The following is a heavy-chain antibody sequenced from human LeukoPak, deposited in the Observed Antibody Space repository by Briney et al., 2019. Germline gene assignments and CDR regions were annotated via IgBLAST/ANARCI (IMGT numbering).Heavy chain of an antibody. V-gene: IGHV1-2*02. CDR1: GYTFTGYY. D-gene: IGHD3-10*01. CDR2: INPNNGGT. CDR3: ARGEARSWFGELFNFDY. J-gene: IGHJ4*02. Sequence: ASVKVSCKASGYTFTGYYMHWVRQVPGQGLEWMGWINPNNGGTNYAQKFQGRVTMTRDTSISTAYMELRSLRSDDTAVYYCARGEARSWFGELFNFDYWGQGTLVTVSS.